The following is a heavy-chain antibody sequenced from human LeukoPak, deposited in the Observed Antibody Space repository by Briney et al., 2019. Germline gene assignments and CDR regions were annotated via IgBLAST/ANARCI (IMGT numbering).Heavy chain of an antibody. CDR3: ARVGNGHFDY. CDR2: VYYSGNT. CDR1: GGSISSYY. D-gene: IGHD2-8*01. Sequence: SETLSLTCIVSGGSISSYYWSWIRQPPGKTLEWIGYVYYSGNTNYSPSLKSRLTISIDTSKNQFSLKLGSVTAADTGVYYCARVGNGHFDYWGQGTLVIVSS. V-gene: IGHV4-59*01. J-gene: IGHJ4*02.